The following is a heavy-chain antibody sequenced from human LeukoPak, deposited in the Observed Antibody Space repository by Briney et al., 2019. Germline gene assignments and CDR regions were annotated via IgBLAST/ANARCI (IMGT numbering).Heavy chain of an antibody. Sequence: GASLRLSCAASGFTLSSYAMSWVRQAPGKGLEWVSSITGSGATTFYADSVKGRFTISKDNSKNTLYLQMDSLRAEDTAIYYCAKKSSRWYPDYWGQGTLVTVSS. J-gene: IGHJ4*02. V-gene: IGHV3-23*01. D-gene: IGHD6-13*01. CDR3: AKKSSRWYPDY. CDR2: ITGSGATT. CDR1: GFTLSSYA.